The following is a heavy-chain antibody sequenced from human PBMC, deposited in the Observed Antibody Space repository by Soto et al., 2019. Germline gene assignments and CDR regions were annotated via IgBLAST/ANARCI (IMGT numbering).Heavy chain of an antibody. CDR2: INHSGST. D-gene: IGHD3-22*01. J-gene: IGHJ6*02. CDR1: GGSFSGYY. V-gene: IGHV4-34*01. Sequence: LETLSLTVAVYGGSFSGYYWGWIRQPPGKGLEWVGEINHSGSTNYNPSLKSRVTISVDTSKNQFSLKLSSVTAADTAVYYCAGHMYYYDSSGYYFVGHGAPNYYYGMDVWGQGTTVTVSS. CDR3: AGHMYYYDSSGYYFVGHGAPNYYYGMDV.